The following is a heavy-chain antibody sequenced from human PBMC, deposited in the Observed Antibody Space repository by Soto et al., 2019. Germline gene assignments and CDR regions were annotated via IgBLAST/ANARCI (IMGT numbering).Heavy chain of an antibody. CDR3: ARDGGRTYYGSGWFDP. CDR1: GGSISSSNW. CDR2: IYHSGST. V-gene: IGHV4-4*02. Sequence: QVQLQESGPGLVKPSGTLSLTCAVSGGSISSSNWWSWVRQPPGKGLEWIGEIYHSGSTNYNPSLKARATISGDMSKNQCSRKPSSVTAADTAVYYCARDGGRTYYGSGWFDPWGQGTLVTVSS. D-gene: IGHD3-10*01. J-gene: IGHJ5*02.